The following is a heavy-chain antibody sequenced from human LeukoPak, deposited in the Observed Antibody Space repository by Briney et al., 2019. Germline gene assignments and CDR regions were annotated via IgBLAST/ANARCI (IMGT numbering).Heavy chain of an antibody. CDR2: ISGSGGYT. J-gene: IGHJ6*03. Sequence: GGSLRLSCAASGFTFNNYVMSWVRQAPGKGLEWVSVISGSGGYTNYADSVKGRFTISRDNSKNTLYLQMNSLRAEDTAVYYCAKGPGDYYYYMDVWGKGTTVTVSS. V-gene: IGHV3-23*01. CDR3: AKGPGDYYYYMDV. D-gene: IGHD3-10*01. CDR1: GFTFNNYV.